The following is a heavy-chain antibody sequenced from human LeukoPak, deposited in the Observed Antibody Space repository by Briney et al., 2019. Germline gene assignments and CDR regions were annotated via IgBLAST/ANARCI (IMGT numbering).Heavy chain of an antibody. V-gene: IGHV3-7*03. Sequence: PGGSQRLSCAASGFTFSSYWMSWVRQAPGKGLEWVANIKQDGSEKYYVDSVKGRFTISRDNAKNSLYLQMNSLRAEDTAVYYCAKDRWTEVDAFDIWGQGTMVTVSS. D-gene: IGHD1-1*01. CDR2: IKQDGSEK. CDR3: AKDRWTEVDAFDI. J-gene: IGHJ3*02. CDR1: GFTFSSYW.